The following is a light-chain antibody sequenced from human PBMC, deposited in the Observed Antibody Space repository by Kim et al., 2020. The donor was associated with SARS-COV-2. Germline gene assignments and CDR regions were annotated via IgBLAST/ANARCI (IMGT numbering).Light chain of an antibody. CDR2: KVS. CDR1: QSLLYSDGHTY. J-gene: IGKJ4*01. Sequence: EVVLTQSPLSLPVTLGQPAYISCRYSQSLLYSDGHTYLSWFHQRPGQSPRRLIYKVSNRDSGVPDRFTGSGSGTDFTLKISRVKSVDAGIFFCKQCSHWPPALTFGEGTKLDIK. CDR3: KQCSHWPPALT. V-gene: IGKV2-30*01.